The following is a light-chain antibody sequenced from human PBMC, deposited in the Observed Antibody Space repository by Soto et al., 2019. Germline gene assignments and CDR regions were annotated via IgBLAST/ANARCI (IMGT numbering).Light chain of an antibody. CDR1: SSDVGSYNL. V-gene: IGLV2-23*02. J-gene: IGLJ1*01. Sequence: QSVLTQPASVSGSPGQSITISCTGTSSDVGSYNLVSWYQQHPGKAPKLMIYEVSKRPSGVSNRFSGSKSGNTASLTISGLQAEDEADYYCCSYAGSRDVFGTGTRSPS. CDR3: CSYAGSRDV. CDR2: EVS.